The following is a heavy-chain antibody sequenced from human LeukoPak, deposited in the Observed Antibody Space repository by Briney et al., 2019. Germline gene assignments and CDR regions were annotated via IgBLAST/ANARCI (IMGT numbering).Heavy chain of an antibody. V-gene: IGHV4-59*01. CDR2: VDHTGST. D-gene: IGHD1-1*01. CDR3: ARGRVSSSTWYSTYYYYFYMDV. J-gene: IGHJ6*03. CDR1: GGSISSYY. Sequence: PSETLSLTCTVSGGSISSYYWSWIRQPPGKGLEWIGYVDHTGSTNFNPSLNGRVSISRDTTKNLFSLRLRSVTAADTAVYFCARGRVSSSTWYSTYYYYFYMDVWGKGTTVTVSS.